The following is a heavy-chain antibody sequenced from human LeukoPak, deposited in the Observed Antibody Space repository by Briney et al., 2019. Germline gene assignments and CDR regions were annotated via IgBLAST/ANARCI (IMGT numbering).Heavy chain of an antibody. CDR3: ARLDFLNWFDP. Sequence: SETLSLTCTVSGYSISSGYYWGWIRQPPGKGLEWIGSIYHSGSTYYNPSLKSRVTISVDTSKNQFSLKLSSVTAADTAVYYCARLDFLNWFDPWGHGTLATVSS. CDR1: GYSISSGYY. V-gene: IGHV4-38-2*02. J-gene: IGHJ5*02. CDR2: IYHSGST.